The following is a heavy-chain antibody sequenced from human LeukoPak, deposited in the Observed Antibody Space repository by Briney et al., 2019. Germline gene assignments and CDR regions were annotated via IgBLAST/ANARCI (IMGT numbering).Heavy chain of an antibody. D-gene: IGHD3-22*01. CDR2: IYPGNSDT. V-gene: IGHV5-51*01. CDR3: ARRYYYDSSDYSNWFDP. J-gene: IGHJ5*02. Sequence: GESLKISCKGSGYSFTSYWIGWVRQMPGKGLEWMGIIYPGNSDTRYSPSFQGQVTISADKSISTAYLQWSSLKASDTAMYYCARRYYYDSSDYSNWFDPWGQGTLVTVSS. CDR1: GYSFTSYW.